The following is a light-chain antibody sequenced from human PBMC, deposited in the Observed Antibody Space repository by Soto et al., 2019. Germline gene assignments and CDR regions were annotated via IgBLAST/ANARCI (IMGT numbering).Light chain of an antibody. J-gene: IGKJ4*01. CDR2: AAS. V-gene: IGKV1-6*01. Sequence: AIQMTQSPSSLSASVGDRVTITCRSSQGSRNDLGWYQQKPGKPPKLLIYAASNLQSGVPSRFSGSGSGTYFTLTISSLQPEDFATYYCLQDYNYPLTFGGGTKVEIK. CDR1: QGSRND. CDR3: LQDYNYPLT.